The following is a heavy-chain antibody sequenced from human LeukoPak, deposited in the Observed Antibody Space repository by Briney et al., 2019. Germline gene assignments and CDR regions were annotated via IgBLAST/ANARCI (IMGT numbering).Heavy chain of an antibody. CDR1: GFTFSNYW. CDR3: TRDLGGHDTY. Sequence: GGSLRLSCAASGFTFSNYWMHWVRQAPGKGLVWVSHINTDGSNTGYADSVKGRFTISRDNAQNTLYLQMNSLRAEDTAVYYCTRDLGGHDTYWGQGTLVTVSS. V-gene: IGHV3-74*01. CDR2: INTDGSNT. J-gene: IGHJ4*02. D-gene: IGHD3-22*01.